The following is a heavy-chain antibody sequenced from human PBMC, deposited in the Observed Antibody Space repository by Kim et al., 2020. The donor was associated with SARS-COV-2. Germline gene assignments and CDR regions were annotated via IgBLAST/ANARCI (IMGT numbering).Heavy chain of an antibody. J-gene: IGHJ4*02. CDR3: ARGSQRGY. Sequence: GSTSSAQKYQGRVTMTRDTSTSTVYMELSSLRSEDTAVYYCARGSQRGYWGQGTLVTVSS. D-gene: IGHD6-25*01. V-gene: IGHV1-46*01. CDR2: GST.